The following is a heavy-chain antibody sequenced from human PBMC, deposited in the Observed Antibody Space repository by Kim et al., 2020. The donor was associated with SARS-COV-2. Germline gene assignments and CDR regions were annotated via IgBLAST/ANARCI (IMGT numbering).Heavy chain of an antibody. J-gene: IGHJ6*02. CDR2: IKGDGSDR. CDR1: GFTFGTYW. V-gene: IGHV3-74*03. Sequence: GGSLRLSCAASGFTFGTYWMHWVRQTPGRGLMWVSRIKGDGSDRTYAASVKGRFTISRDNAKNTVFLQMNSLTGDDTAVYYCARGPAYYFAMDVWGQGTTVTVSS. CDR3: ARGPAYYFAMDV.